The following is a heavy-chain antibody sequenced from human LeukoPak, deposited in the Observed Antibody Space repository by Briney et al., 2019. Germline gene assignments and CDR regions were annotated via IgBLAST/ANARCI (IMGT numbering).Heavy chain of an antibody. V-gene: IGHV4-61*01. CDR2: VYDIGST. J-gene: IGHJ4*02. Sequence: SETLSHTCTVSGGSISSGSYYWTWIRQTPGKGLEWIGYVYDIGSTKYNPSLKSRVTISVDTSKNQFSLRLSSVTAADTAVYYCARTSGWYWEVDYWGQGTLVTVSS. D-gene: IGHD6-19*01. CDR3: ARTSGWYWEVDY. CDR1: GGSISSGSYY.